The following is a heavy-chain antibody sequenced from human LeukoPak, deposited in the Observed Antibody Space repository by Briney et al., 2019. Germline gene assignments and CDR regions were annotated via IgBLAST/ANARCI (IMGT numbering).Heavy chain of an antibody. J-gene: IGHJ4*02. CDR3: ARAYGGDSELDY. CDR1: GYTFTSYG. D-gene: IGHD4-23*01. V-gene: IGHV1-18*01. Sequence: ASVKVSCKTSGYTFTSYGISWVRQAPGQGLEWMGWISTYNANTNYAQKLQGRVTMTTDTSTGPVYMELRSLRSDDTAVYYCARAYGGDSELDYWGQGTLVTVSS. CDR2: ISTYNANT.